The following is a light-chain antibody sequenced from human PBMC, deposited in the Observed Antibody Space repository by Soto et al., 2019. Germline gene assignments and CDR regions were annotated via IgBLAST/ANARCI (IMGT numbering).Light chain of an antibody. CDR3: NSYTSTSTSSV. V-gene: IGLV2-14*03. CDR2: DVS. J-gene: IGLJ1*01. CDR1: SSDVGGYNY. Sequence: QSALTQPASVSGSPGQSITISCTGTSSDVGGYNYVSWYQHHPGKAPKLMIYDVSNRPSGVSNRFSGSKSGNTASLTISGLQAEDVADYYCNSYTSTSTSSVFGTGTKVTVL.